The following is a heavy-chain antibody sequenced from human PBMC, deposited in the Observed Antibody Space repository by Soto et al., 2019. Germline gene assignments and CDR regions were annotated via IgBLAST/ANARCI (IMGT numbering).Heavy chain of an antibody. CDR1: GGTVASSHW. CDR3: DREIVTAVGNNYVDP. CDR2: VYHTGDT. D-gene: IGHD1-26*01. Sequence: SETLSLTCGVSGGTVASSHWWSWVRQSPGGGLEWIGNVYHTGDTNLNPSLQSRVTISVDKSNNQFSLRLNSLTAADTAVYFCDREIVTAVGNNYVDPWGPGPLVTVSS. J-gene: IGHJ5*02. V-gene: IGHV4-4*02.